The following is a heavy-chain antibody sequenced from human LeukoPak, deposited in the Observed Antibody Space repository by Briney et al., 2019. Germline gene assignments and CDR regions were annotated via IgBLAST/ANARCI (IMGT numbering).Heavy chain of an antibody. V-gene: IGHV4-59*08. CDR1: GGSISNNY. CDR2: IFYSETT. D-gene: IGHD2-2*01. Sequence: SETLSLTCTVSGGSISNNYWSWIRQPPGKGLEWIGYIFYSETTNYNPSLKSRVTLSVDTSKNQFSLNLGSVTAADTAVYYCARGSTTFDYWGQGTLVTVSS. CDR3: ARGSTTFDY. J-gene: IGHJ4*02.